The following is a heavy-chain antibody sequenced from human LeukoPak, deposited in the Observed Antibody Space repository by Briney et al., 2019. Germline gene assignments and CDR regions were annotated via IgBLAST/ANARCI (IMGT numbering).Heavy chain of an antibody. D-gene: IGHD1-26*01. V-gene: IGHV4-4*07. CDR3: ARHTSSGSYPGFDY. J-gene: IGHJ4*02. CDR2: IYTSGST. CDR1: GGSISSYY. Sequence: SETLSLTCTVSGGSISSYYWSWIRQPAGKGLEWIGRIYTSGSTNYNPSLKSRVTMSVDTSKNQFSLKLSSVTAADTAVYYCARHTSSGSYPGFDYWGQGTLVTVSS.